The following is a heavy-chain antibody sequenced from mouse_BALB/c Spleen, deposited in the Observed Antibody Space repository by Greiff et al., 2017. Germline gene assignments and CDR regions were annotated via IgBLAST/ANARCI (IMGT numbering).Heavy chain of an antibody. CDR2: INSNGGST. J-gene: IGHJ1*01. CDR1: GFTFSSYG. V-gene: IGHV5-6-3*01. CDR3: ARDIYDGYHTYFDV. Sequence: VQLKESGGGLVQPGGSLKLSCAASGFTFSSYGMSWVRQTPDKRLELVATINSNGGSTHYPDSVKGRFTISRDNAKNTLYLQMSSLKSEDTAMYYCARDIYDGYHTYFDVWGAGTTVTVSS. D-gene: IGHD2-3*01.